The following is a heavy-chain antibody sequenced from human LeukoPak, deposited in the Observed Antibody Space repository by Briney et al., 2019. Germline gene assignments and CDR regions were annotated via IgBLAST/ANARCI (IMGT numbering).Heavy chain of an antibody. V-gene: IGHV3-30*02. CDR3: ASAGAYYYYMDV. J-gene: IGHJ6*03. Sequence: TGGSLRLSCAASGFTFSSYGMHWVRQAPGKGLEWVAFIRYDGSNKYYADSVKGRFTISRDNSKNTLYLQMNSLRAEDTAVYYCASAGAYYYYMDVWGKGTTVTVSS. D-gene: IGHD7-27*01. CDR1: GFTFSSYG. CDR2: IRYDGSNK.